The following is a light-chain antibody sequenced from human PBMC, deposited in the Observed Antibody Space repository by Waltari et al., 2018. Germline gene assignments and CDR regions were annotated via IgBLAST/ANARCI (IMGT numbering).Light chain of an antibody. CDR3: MQALQNPLT. CDR1: QSLLHSNGYKY. CDR2: FCS. Sequence: DLVMHQSTLSLAVTPGARASSSCRSLQSLLHSNGYKYLDWYMQKPGQSPQLLIYFCSNRSSWVADRFSGSGSGTDVTLKISILEAEDVWVYACMQALQNPLTFVQGTKLEIK. J-gene: IGKJ2*01. V-gene: IGKV2-28*01.